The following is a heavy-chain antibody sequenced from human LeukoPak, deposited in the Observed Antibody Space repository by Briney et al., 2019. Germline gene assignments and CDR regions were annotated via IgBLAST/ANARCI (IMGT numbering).Heavy chain of an antibody. CDR2: IYSGGTT. V-gene: IGHV3-66*02. D-gene: IGHD3-22*01. CDR1: GFTGSNNY. CDR3: ASYDGRAAYFEY. J-gene: IGHJ4*02. Sequence: GGSLRLYCAASGFTGSNNYMSWVRQAPGKGLEWVSVIYSGGTTYYADFVRGRFTISRDNSKNTVHLQMNSLRREDTAVYYCASYDGRAAYFEYWGQGTLVTVSS.